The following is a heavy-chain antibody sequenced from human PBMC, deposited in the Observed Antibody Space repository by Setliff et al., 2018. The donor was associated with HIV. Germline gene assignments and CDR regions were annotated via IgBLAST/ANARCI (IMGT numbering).Heavy chain of an antibody. Sequence: SETLSLTCAVYGPSFSGYYWNWIRQFPGKSLEWIGEINHSGTTDYSPSFKSRLNISVDVSKNQFSLRLASLSAADTAAYFCAAKPMIRGRPFAFWGQATLVTVS. CDR1: GPSFSGYY. CDR3: AAKPMIRGRPFAF. CDR2: INHSGTT. J-gene: IGHJ4*02. D-gene: IGHD3-10*01. V-gene: IGHV4-34*01.